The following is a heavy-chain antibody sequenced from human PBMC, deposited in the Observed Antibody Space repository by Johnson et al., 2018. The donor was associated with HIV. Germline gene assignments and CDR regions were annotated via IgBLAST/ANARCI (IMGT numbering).Heavy chain of an antibody. CDR3: AKDRGTGIARDAFDM. D-gene: IGHD6-13*01. J-gene: IGHJ3*02. CDR1: GFTFDDYG. Sequence: VQLVESGGGLVQPGRSLRLSCAASGFTFDDYGMTWVRQAPGKGLEWVSGINWNGGSTGYADSVKGRFTISRDNAKNSLYLQMNSLTAEDTALYHCAKDRGTGIARDAFDMWGQGTMVTVS. V-gene: IGHV3-20*01. CDR2: INWNGGST.